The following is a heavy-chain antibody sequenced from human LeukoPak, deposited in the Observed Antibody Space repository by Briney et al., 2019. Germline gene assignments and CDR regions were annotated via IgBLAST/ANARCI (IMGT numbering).Heavy chain of an antibody. V-gene: IGHV3-48*04. CDR3: AGPNLAMSDAFDI. J-gene: IGHJ3*02. CDR2: ISSSGSTI. Sequence: GGSLRLSCAASGFTFSIFSMNWVRQAPGKGRGWVSYISSSGSTIYYADSVKGRFTISRDNAKNSLYLQMNSLRAEDTAVYYCAGPNLAMSDAFDIWGQGTMVTVSS. CDR1: GFTFSIFS.